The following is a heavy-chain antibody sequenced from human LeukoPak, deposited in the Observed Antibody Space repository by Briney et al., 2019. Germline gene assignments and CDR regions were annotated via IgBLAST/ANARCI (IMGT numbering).Heavy chain of an antibody. Sequence: ASVKVSCKASGYTFTSYGISWVRQAPGQWLEWMGWISAYNGNTNYAQKLQGRVTMTTDTSTSTAYMELRSLRSDDTAVYYCARVADYYDSSGYFRYWGQGTLVTVSS. CDR3: ARVADYYDSSGYFRY. J-gene: IGHJ4*02. CDR1: GYTFTSYG. D-gene: IGHD3-22*01. V-gene: IGHV1-18*01. CDR2: ISAYNGNT.